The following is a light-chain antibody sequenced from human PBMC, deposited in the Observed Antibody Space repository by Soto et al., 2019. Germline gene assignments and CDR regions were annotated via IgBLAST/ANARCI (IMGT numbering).Light chain of an antibody. V-gene: IGLV2-14*01. CDR3: SSDTSSSTGV. J-gene: IGLJ3*02. CDR1: SSDVGGSNY. Sequence: QSALTQPASVSGSPGQSITISCTGTSSDVGGSNYVDWYQQRPGKAPKLMMYDGSNRPSGFSNRFSASKSGNTASLPIAGVQVEEEADYSGSSDTSSSTGVSGGGTKWTVL. CDR2: DGS.